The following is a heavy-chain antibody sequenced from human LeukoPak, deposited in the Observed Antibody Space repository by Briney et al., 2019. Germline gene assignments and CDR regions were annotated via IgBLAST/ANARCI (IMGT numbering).Heavy chain of an antibody. CDR1: GGSISSYY. Sequence: PSETLSLTCTVSGGSISSYYWSWIRQPPGKGLEWIGYIYYSGSTYYNPSLRSRVTISVDTSKNQFSLKLSSVTAADTAVYYCARDRGDYYYYYMDVWGKGTTVTVSS. CDR3: ARDRGDYYYYYMDV. J-gene: IGHJ6*03. D-gene: IGHD4-17*01. V-gene: IGHV4-59*01. CDR2: IYYSGST.